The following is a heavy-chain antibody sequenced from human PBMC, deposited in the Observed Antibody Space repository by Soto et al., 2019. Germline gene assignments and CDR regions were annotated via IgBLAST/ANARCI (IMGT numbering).Heavy chain of an antibody. Sequence: GGSLRLSCAASGFTFSSYSMNWVRQAPGKGLEWVSYISSSSSTIYYADSVKGRFTISRDNAKNSLYLQMNSLRAEDTAVYYCASFFDYGSGSYYMRFFDYWGQGTLVTVSS. CDR1: GFTFSSYS. D-gene: IGHD3-10*01. J-gene: IGHJ4*02. V-gene: IGHV3-48*01. CDR2: ISSSSSTI. CDR3: ASFFDYGSGSYYMRFFDY.